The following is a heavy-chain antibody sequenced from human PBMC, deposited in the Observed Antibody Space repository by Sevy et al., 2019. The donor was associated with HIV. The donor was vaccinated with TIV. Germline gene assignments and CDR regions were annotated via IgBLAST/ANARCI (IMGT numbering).Heavy chain of an antibody. J-gene: IGHJ5*02. Sequence: GGSLRLSCAASRFTFSTYGMTWVRQAPGKGLEWVSSISSSSINTYYADSLRGRFTLSRDNAKNSLYLQMNSLRADDTAVYYCARIRGPASAAFDLWGQGTLVTVSS. V-gene: IGHV3-21*01. CDR1: RFTFSTYG. CDR2: ISSSSINT. CDR3: ARIRGPASAAFDL. D-gene: IGHD2-15*01.